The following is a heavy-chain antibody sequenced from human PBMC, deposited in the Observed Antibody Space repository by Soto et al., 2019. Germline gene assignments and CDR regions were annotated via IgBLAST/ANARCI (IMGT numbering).Heavy chain of an antibody. CDR1: GFTFSSYA. V-gene: IGHV3-23*01. CDR2: ISGSGGST. Sequence: LSLTCAASGFTFSSYAMSWVRQAPGKGLEWVSAISGSGGSTYYADSVKGRFTISRDNSKNTLYLQMNSLRAEDTAVYYCAKAWGDTMIVVVTLFDYWGQGTLVTVSS. D-gene: IGHD3-22*01. J-gene: IGHJ4*02. CDR3: AKAWGDTMIVVVTLFDY.